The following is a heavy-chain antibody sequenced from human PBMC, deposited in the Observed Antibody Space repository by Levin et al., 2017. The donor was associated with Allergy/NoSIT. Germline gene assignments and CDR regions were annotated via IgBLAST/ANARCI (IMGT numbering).Heavy chain of an antibody. J-gene: IGHJ5*02. CDR3: ARDRGQCSSTSCYNWFDP. CDR2: INPNSGGT. Sequence: ASVKVSCKASGYTFTGYYMHWVRQAPGQGLEWMGWINPNSGGTNYAQKFQGRVTMTRDTSISTAYMELSRLRSDDTAVYYCARDRGQCSSTSCYNWFDPWGQGTLVTVSS. V-gene: IGHV1-2*02. CDR1: GYTFTGYY. D-gene: IGHD2-2*01.